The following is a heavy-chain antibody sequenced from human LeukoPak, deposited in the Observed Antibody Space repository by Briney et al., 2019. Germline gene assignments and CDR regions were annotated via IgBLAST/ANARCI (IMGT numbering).Heavy chain of an antibody. CDR1: GFTFSSYG. V-gene: IGHV3-30*02. D-gene: IGHD6-6*01. CDR2: IRYDGSNK. Sequence: PGGSLRLSCAASGFTFSSYGMPGVRQAPGKGLEGGAFIRYDGSNKYYADSVKGRFTISRDNSKNTLYLQMNSLRAEDTAVYYCAKDQTAARNSEGFDYWGQGTLVTVSS. J-gene: IGHJ4*02. CDR3: AKDQTAARNSEGFDY.